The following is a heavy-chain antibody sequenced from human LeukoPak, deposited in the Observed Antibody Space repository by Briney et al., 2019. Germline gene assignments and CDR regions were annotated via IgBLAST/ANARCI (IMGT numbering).Heavy chain of an antibody. CDR1: GFTFSDYY. Sequence: GGSLRLSCAASGFTFSDYYMGWIRQAPGKGLEWVSYISSSGSTIYYADSVKGRFTISRDNAKNSLYLQMNSLRAEDTAGYYCAREEAANPFDYWGQGTLVTVSS. CDR2: ISSSGSTI. V-gene: IGHV3-11*01. J-gene: IGHJ4*02. D-gene: IGHD2-15*01. CDR3: AREEAANPFDY.